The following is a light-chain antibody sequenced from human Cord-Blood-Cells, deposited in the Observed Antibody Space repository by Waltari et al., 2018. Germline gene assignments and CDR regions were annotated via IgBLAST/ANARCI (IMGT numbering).Light chain of an antibody. J-gene: IGKJ1*01. V-gene: IGKV1-39*01. CDR2: AAS. CDR1: QSISSY. Sequence: DIQMTQSPSSLPASVGDRVTFICRASQSISSYLNWYQQKPGKAPKLLIYAASSLQSGVPSRFSGSGSGTDFTLTISSLQPEDFATYYCQQSYSTLTWTFGQGTKVEIK. CDR3: QQSYSTLTWT.